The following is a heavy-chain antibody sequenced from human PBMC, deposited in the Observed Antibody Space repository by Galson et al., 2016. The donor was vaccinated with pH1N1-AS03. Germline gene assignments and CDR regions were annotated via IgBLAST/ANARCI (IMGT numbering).Heavy chain of an antibody. D-gene: IGHD6-13*01. CDR3: ARLLFGIARGESSAFDL. V-gene: IGHV1-2*02. CDR1: GYTFTGNY. J-gene: IGHJ3*01. CDR2: INPNSGDT. Sequence: KVSCKASGYTFTGNYLHWVRQAPGHGLEWVGWINPNSGDTSYAQMFQGRVTMTRDTSISAAFLELSRLRSDDTAVFYCARLLFGIARGESSAFDLWGQGTMVTVSS.